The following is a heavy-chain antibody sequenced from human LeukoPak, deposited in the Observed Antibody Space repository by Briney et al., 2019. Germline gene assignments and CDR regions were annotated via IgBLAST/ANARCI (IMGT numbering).Heavy chain of an antibody. J-gene: IGHJ4*02. CDR2: IYYSGST. Sequence: PSETLSLTCTVSGGSISSGDYYWSWIRQPPGKGLEWIGYIYYSGSTYYNPSFKSRVTISVDTSKNQFSLKLSSVTAADTAVYYCASRVVVVMGRPFDYWGQGTLVTVSS. CDR3: ASRVVVVMGRPFDY. V-gene: IGHV4-30-4*01. CDR1: GGSISSGDYY. D-gene: IGHD3-22*01.